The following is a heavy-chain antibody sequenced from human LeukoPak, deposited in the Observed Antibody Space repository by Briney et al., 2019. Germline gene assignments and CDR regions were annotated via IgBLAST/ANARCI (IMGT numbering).Heavy chain of an antibody. D-gene: IGHD1-1*01. Sequence: PSETLSLTCTVSGGSISSYYWSWIRQPAGKGLEWIGRIYTSGSTNYNPSLKSRVTMSVDTSKNQFSLKLSSVTAADTAVYYCARDASQLGYYYNGMDVWGQGTTVTVSS. CDR1: GGSISSYY. J-gene: IGHJ6*02. V-gene: IGHV4-4*07. CDR2: IYTSGST. CDR3: ARDASQLGYYYNGMDV.